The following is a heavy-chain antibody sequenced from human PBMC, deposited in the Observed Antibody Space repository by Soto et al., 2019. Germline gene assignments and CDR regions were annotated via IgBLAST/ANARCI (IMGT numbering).Heavy chain of an antibody. V-gene: IGHV1-69*01. Sequence: VQSGPEVKKPGSSVRVSCKASGGSFPDFAVSWGRQAPGKGLEWMGGIIPLSTTANYAQRFQARVTITADVSTNTGYMDVTSLTDDDTDVYYCAINPGGSHHALYFMDIWGQGTTVTVSS. D-gene: IGHD1-26*01. J-gene: IGHJ6*02. CDR3: AINPGGSHHALYFMDI. CDR1: GGSFPDFA. CDR2: IIPLSTTA.